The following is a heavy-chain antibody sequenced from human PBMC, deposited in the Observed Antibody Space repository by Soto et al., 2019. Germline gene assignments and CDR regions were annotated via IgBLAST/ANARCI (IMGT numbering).Heavy chain of an antibody. Sequence: QVQLVQSGAEVKTPGSSVKVSCKASGGTFSSYSINWVRQATGQGLEWMGRLIPMFGTTDYAQRFQGRVTFTADESTSTASMEVTNLPSEDTAVYYCARAVVLTFTRFYDMDVWGQGTTVTVSS. V-gene: IGHV1-69*18. CDR2: LIPMFGTT. CDR1: GGTFSSYS. J-gene: IGHJ6*02. D-gene: IGHD3-9*01. CDR3: ARAVVLTFTRFYDMDV.